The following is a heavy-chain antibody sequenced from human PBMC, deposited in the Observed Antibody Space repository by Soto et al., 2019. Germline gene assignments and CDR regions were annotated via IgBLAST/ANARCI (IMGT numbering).Heavy chain of an antibody. CDR1: GFTFTSSA. Sequence: SVKVSCKASGFTFTSSAMQWVLQARGQRLEWIGWIVVGSGNTNYAQKFQERVTITRDMSTSTAYMELSSLRSEDTAVYYCAAKVQRWPRAFDIWGQGTMVTVSS. V-gene: IGHV1-58*02. D-gene: IGHD6-19*01. CDR2: IVVGSGNT. J-gene: IGHJ3*02. CDR3: AAKVQRWPRAFDI.